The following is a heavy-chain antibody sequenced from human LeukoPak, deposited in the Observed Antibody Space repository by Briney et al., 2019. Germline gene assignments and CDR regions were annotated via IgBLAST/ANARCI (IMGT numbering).Heavy chain of an antibody. D-gene: IGHD3-16*01. CDR2: ISGRSSHI. CDR1: GFSFSDYD. Sequence: GGSLRLSCSASGFSFSDYDMNWVRQAPGKGLEWVSAISGRSSHIYYGESVKGRFTISRDNAKDSLYLQMDSLGVEDTAVYYCGRAFPPLRTSSAGDLWGQGTLVIVSS. J-gene: IGHJ1*01. V-gene: IGHV3-21*01. CDR3: GRAFPPLRTSSAGDL.